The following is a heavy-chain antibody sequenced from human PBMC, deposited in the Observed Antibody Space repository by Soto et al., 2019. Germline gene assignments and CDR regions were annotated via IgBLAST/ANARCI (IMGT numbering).Heavy chain of an antibody. CDR2: LYYSGST. J-gene: IGHJ4*02. CDR1: GGSISSGGYY. CDR3: ARDRPHYGSGSYTVESLDY. Sequence: QVQLQESGPGLVKPSQTLSLTCTVSGGSISSGGYYWSWIRQHPGKGLEWIGYLYYSGSTYYNPSLKSRVTISVDTSKNQFSLKLSSVTAADTAVYYCARDRPHYGSGSYTVESLDYWGQGTLVTVSS. D-gene: IGHD3-10*01. V-gene: IGHV4-31*03.